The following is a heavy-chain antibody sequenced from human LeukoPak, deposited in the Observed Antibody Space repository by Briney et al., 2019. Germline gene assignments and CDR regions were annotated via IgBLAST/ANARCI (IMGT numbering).Heavy chain of an antibody. CDR1: GGSISSGSYY. J-gene: IGHJ4*01. CDR2: IYTSGST. CDR3: ARASHLNQLHYFDY. V-gene: IGHV4-61*02. Sequence: LSLTCTVSGGSISSGSYYWSWIRQPAGKGLEWIGRIYTSGSTNYNPSLKSRVTISLDKSKNQFSLNLSSVTAADTALYYCARASHLNQLHYFDYWGHGTLVTVSS. D-gene: IGHD1-14*01.